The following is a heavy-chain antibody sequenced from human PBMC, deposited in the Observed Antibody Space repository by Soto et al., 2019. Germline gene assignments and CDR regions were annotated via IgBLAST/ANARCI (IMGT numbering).Heavy chain of an antibody. CDR3: TTGLSNGYYNFDY. CDR1: GFTFSRYG. V-gene: IGHV3-33*01. J-gene: IGHJ4*02. Sequence: GGSLRLSCAASGFTFSRYGMHWVRQTPGKGLEWVAVIWFDGTNQYYADSVKGRFTISRDTSKNTLYLQMNSLKTEDTAVYYCTTGLSNGYYNFDYWGQGTPVTVSS. CDR2: IWFDGTNQ. D-gene: IGHD3-22*01.